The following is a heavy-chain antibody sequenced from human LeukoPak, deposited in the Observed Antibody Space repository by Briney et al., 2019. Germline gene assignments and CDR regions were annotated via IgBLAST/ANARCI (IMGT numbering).Heavy chain of an antibody. J-gene: IGHJ4*02. D-gene: IGHD5-24*01. CDR2: INHSGGT. V-gene: IGHV4-34*01. CDR1: GVSFSGYY. Sequence: PSETLSLTCAVYGVSFSGYYWSWIRQPPGKGLEWIGEINHSGGTNYNPSLKSRVTISVDTSKNQFSLKLSSVTAADTAVYYCARGRRGEDYWGQGTLVTVSS. CDR3: ARGRRGEDY.